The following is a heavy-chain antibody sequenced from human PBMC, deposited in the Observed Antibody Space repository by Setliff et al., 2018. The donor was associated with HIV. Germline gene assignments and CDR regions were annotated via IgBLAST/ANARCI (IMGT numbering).Heavy chain of an antibody. D-gene: IGHD3-3*01. J-gene: IGHJ4*02. CDR1: GASISNSNSY. Sequence: ASETLSLTCTVYGASISNSNSYWGWIRQAPGKRLEWLGSIYDSGSTSYNPSLNSRVTISLDTSLNHFSLEMNSVTAADTAVYYCASSTRKSFDFWTGPRTTYPPYYFDYWGQGTLVTVSS. CDR2: IYDSGST. CDR3: ASSTRKSFDFWTGPRTTYPPYYFDY. V-gene: IGHV4-39*07.